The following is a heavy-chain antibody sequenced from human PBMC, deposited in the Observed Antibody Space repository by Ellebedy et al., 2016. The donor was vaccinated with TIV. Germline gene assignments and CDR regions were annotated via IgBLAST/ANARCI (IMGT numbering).Heavy chain of an antibody. J-gene: IGHJ2*01. CDR2: ISTTSTTT. Sequence: PGGSLRLSCAASGFIFSTYSMNWVRQAPGKGLEWVSYISTTSTTTYYADSVKGRFTISRDNAENSLYLQMSGLRDEDTAVYYCARDRGYGDPVTWYFDLWGRGTLITVSS. V-gene: IGHV3-48*02. CDR3: ARDRGYGDPVTWYFDL. CDR1: GFIFSTYS. D-gene: IGHD4-17*01.